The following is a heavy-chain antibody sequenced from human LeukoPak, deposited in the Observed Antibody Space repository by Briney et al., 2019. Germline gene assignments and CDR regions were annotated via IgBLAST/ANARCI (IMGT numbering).Heavy chain of an antibody. J-gene: IGHJ4*02. CDR2: IYTSGST. CDR3: ARANYGSGSYSFDY. V-gene: IGHV4-4*07. Sequence: SETLSLTCTVSGGSISSYYWSWIRQPAGKGLEWIGRIYTSGSTNYNPSLKSRVTISVDTSKNQFSLKLSSVTAADTAVYYCARANYGSGSYSFDYWGQGTLVTVSS. CDR1: GGSISSYY. D-gene: IGHD3-10*01.